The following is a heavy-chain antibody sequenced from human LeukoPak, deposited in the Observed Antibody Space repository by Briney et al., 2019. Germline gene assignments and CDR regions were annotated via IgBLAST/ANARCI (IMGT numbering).Heavy chain of an antibody. CDR3: ARNRDGYNSFDY. V-gene: IGHV4-39*07. D-gene: IGHD5-24*01. J-gene: IGHJ4*02. Sequence: PSETLSLTCTVSGGSISSSSYYWGWIRRPPGKGLEWIGSIYYSGSTYYNPSLKSRVTISVDTSKNQFSLKLSSVTAADTAVYYCARNRDGYNSFDYWGQGTLVTVSS. CDR1: GGSISSSSYY. CDR2: IYYSGST.